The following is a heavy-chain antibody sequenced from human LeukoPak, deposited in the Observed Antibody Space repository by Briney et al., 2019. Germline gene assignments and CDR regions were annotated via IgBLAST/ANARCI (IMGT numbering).Heavy chain of an antibody. D-gene: IGHD6-19*01. CDR2: ISGSGGST. CDR1: GFTVSNSY. V-gene: IGHV3-23*01. Sequence: PGGSLRLSCAASGFTVSNSYMGWVRQAPGKGLEWVSAISGSGGSTYYADSVKGRFTISRDNSKNTLYLQMNSLRAEDTAVYYCAKVHVSWSYSSGWYYLLARYSSGYLGTSFDYWGQGTLVTVSS. J-gene: IGHJ4*02. CDR3: AKVHVSWSYSSGWYYLLARYSSGYLGTSFDY.